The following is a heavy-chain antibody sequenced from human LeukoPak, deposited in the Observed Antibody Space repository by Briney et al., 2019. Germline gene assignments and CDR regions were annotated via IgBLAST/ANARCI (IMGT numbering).Heavy chain of an antibody. J-gene: IGHJ4*02. CDR2: IYTSGST. V-gene: IGHV4-61*02. CDR3: AREPLGYCSGGSCYSRFKYDY. CDR1: GGSISSGSYY. D-gene: IGHD2-15*01. Sequence: SETLSLTCTVSGGSISSGSYYWNWIRQPAGKGLEWIARIYTSGSTKYNPSLKSRVTISVDTSKNQFSLKLSSVTAADTAVYYCAREPLGYCSGGSCYSRFKYDYWGQGTLVTVSS.